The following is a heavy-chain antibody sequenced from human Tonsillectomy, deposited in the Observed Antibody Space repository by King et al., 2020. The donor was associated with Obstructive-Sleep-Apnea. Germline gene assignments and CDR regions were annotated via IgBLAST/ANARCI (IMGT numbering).Heavy chain of an antibody. Sequence: VQLVESGGGLVQPGGSLRLSFVASGFIFSDYSINLVRQAPWKVVELVAYISLSSSTIYYADSVRGRFTIFRDNARNSLYLQMSSLRAEDTAVYYCARDRLYDYWGQGTLVTVSS. CDR3: ARDRLYDY. CDR1: GFIFSDYS. D-gene: IGHD6-25*01. V-gene: IGHV3-48*04. CDR2: ISLSSSTI. J-gene: IGHJ4*02.